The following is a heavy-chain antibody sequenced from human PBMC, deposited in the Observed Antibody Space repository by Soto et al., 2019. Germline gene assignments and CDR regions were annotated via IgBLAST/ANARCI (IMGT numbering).Heavy chain of an antibody. D-gene: IGHD1-1*01. CDR3: ARGHNWSLDY. CDR1: VDSVSSSKVG. Sequence: PSQTRSLTCDISVDSVSSSKVGWHWIRQSPSRGLEWLGRTYYRSKWYNDYALSVKSRITIKPATSKNQFSLQLNSVTPDDTAVYYCARGHNWSLDYWGQGTLVTVSS. CDR2: TYYRSKWYN. J-gene: IGHJ4*02. V-gene: IGHV6-1*01.